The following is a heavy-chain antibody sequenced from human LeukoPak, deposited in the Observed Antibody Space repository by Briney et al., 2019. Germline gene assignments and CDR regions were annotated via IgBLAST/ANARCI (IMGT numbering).Heavy chain of an antibody. CDR2: IKSDGIST. D-gene: IGHD3-10*01. Sequence: PGGSLRLSCAASGFTFSTSWMYWVRQAPGKGLVWVSRIKSDGISTSYADSVKGRFTISRDNAKNTLYLQMNSLRAEDTAMYYCVRDGGRLNFGNGASFDYWGQGTLVTVSS. V-gene: IGHV3-74*01. CDR1: GFTFSTSW. J-gene: IGHJ4*02. CDR3: VRDGGRLNFGNGASFDY.